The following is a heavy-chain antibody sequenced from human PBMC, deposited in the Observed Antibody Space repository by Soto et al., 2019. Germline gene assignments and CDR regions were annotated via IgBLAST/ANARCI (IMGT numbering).Heavy chain of an antibody. V-gene: IGHV1-46*01. CDR3: AREIGSVYYYYGMDV. J-gene: IGHJ6*02. CDR1: GYTFTSYY. Sequence: ASVKVSFKASGYTFTSYYMHWVRQAPGQGLEWMGIINPSGGSTSYAQKFQGRVTMTRDTSTSTVYMELSSLRSEDTAVYYCAREIGSVYYYYGMDVWGQGTTVTVSS. CDR2: INPSGGST.